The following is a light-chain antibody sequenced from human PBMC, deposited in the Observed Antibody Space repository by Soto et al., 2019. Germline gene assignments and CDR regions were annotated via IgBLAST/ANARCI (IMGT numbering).Light chain of an antibody. J-gene: IGLJ1*01. Sequence: QSALTQPASVSGSPGQSIAISCTGTSSDVGGYNYVSWYQQHPGKAPKLRIHEVSNRPSGISDRFSGSKSGNTASLTISGLQAAVEADYYCSSHTSYSTRVFGTGTKLAVL. CDR2: EVS. V-gene: IGLV2-14*01. CDR3: SSHTSYSTRV. CDR1: SSDVGGYNY.